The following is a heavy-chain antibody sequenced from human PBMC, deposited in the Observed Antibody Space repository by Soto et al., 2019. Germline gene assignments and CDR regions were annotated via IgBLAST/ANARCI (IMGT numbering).Heavy chain of an antibody. J-gene: IGHJ6*02. V-gene: IGHV4-30-4*02. CDR1: GGSISSGDYY. CDR3: AREGGIVDNYYYGMDV. D-gene: IGHD1-26*01. Sequence: SETLSLTCTVSGGSISSGDYYWSWIRQPPGKGLEWIGYIYYSGSTYYNPSLKSRVTISVDTSKNQFSLKLSSVTAADTAVYYCAREGGIVDNYYYGMDVWGQGTTVTVSS. CDR2: IYYSGST.